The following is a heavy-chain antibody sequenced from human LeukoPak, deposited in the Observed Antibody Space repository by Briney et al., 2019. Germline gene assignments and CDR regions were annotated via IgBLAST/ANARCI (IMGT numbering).Heavy chain of an antibody. V-gene: IGHV3-66*01. CDR3: ARDLATRQRTGLYDS. J-gene: IGHJ4*02. Sequence: GGSLRLSCAASGFTFSSYEMNWVRQAPGQGLQWVSVIYVDGSTYYADSVKGRITISRDNSRNTLYLQMNSLRAEDTAVYYCARDLATRQRTGLYDSWGQGALVTVSS. CDR1: GFTFSSYE. D-gene: IGHD3-16*02. CDR2: IYVDGST.